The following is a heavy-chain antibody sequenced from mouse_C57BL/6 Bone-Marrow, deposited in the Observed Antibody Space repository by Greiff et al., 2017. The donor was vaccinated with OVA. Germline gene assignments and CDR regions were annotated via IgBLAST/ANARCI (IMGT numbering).Heavy chain of an antibody. CDR2: IYPGDGDT. V-gene: IGHV1-82*01. CDR1: GYAFSSSW. D-gene: IGHD2-2*01. CDR3: AREGGYDVGVAY. J-gene: IGHJ3*01. Sequence: QVQLKQSGPELVKPGASVKISCKASGYAFSSSWMNWVKQRPGKGLEWIGRIYPGDGDTNYNGKFKGKATLTADKSSSTAYMQLSSLTSEDSAVYVCAREGGYDVGVAYWGQGTLVTVSA.